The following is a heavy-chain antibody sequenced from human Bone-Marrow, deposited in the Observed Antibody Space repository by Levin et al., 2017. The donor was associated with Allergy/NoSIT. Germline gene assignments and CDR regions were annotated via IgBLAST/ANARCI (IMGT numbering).Heavy chain of an antibody. CDR2: IKSKTDGGTT. CDR3: TTGHPLGYCSGGSCPDFDY. CDR1: GFTFSNAW. V-gene: IGHV3-15*01. J-gene: IGHJ4*02. Sequence: PSETLSLTCAASGFTFSNAWMSWVRQAPGKGLEWVGRIKSKTDGGTTDYAAPVKGRFTISRDDSKNTLYLQMNSLKTEDTAVYYCTTGHPLGYCSGGSCPDFDYWGQGTLVTVSS. D-gene: IGHD2-15*01.